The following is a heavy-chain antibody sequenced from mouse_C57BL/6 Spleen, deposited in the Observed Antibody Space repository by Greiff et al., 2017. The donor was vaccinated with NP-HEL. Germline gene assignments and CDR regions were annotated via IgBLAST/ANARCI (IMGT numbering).Heavy chain of an antibody. D-gene: IGHD1-1*01. J-gene: IGHJ2*01. V-gene: IGHV1-82*01. CDR2: IYPGDGDT. Sequence: VQLQQSGPELVKPGASVKISCKASGYAFSSSWMNWVKQRPGKGLEWIGRIYPGDGDTNYNGKFKGKATLTANKSSSTAYMQLSSLTSEDSAVYFCASEVITTVVEDCDYWGQGTTLTVSS. CDR3: ASEVITTVVEDCDY. CDR1: GYAFSSSW.